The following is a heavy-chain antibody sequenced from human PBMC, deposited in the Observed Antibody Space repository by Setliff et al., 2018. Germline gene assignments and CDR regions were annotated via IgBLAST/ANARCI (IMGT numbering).Heavy chain of an antibody. CDR3: AASRAYTGAVEEWFLPKTFHF. D-gene: IGHD3-10*01. J-gene: IGHJ4*02. V-gene: IGHV4-4*07. CDR1: GDSISNYY. Sequence: PSETLSLTCTVSGDSISNYYWNWIRQPAGKGLEWIGRIYVTESTKYNPSLKSRVTLSIDTSKNQFSLKLSSVTAADAALYYCAASRAYTGAVEEWFLPKTFHFWGQGSPVPVSS. CDR2: IYVTEST.